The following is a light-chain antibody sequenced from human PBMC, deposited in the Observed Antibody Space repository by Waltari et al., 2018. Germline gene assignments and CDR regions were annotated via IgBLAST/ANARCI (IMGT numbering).Light chain of an antibody. CDR3: QLWDTSNDRVV. Sequence: SIMLSQPPSMSVAPGQTARITCGGNNIERESVHWYQQKPGQAPLGVLYDDSARPSGIPRRFSGSNSGNKATLTISRVEAGDEADYYCQLWDTSNDRVVFGGGT. V-gene: IGLV3-21*02. CDR1: NIERES. J-gene: IGLJ3*02. CDR2: DDS.